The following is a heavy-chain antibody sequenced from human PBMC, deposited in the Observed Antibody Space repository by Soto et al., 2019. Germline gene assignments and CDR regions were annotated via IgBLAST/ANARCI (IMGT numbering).Heavy chain of an antibody. Sequence: QVQLVQSGAAVKKPGYSVKVSCKASGGTFSTHAISWVRQAPGQGLEGLGGIIPTLGTPNYAQKFQGRVTVTADEYTSTAYMELSRLTSEDTAVYYCARAAFRSGYYGYYYGMDVWGQGTAV. CDR2: IIPTLGTP. D-gene: IGHD3-3*01. CDR1: GGTFSTHA. V-gene: IGHV1-69*01. J-gene: IGHJ6*02. CDR3: ARAAFRSGYYGYYYGMDV.